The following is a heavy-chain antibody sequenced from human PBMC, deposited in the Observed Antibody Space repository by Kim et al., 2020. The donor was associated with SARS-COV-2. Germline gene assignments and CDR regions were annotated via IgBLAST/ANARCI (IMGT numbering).Heavy chain of an antibody. V-gene: IGHV3-11*05. Sequence: GGSLRLSCAASGFTFSDYYMSWIRQAPGKGLEWISFISSSGGYTNYANSVRGRFTISRDNAQNTLSLQMNSLGVEDTAVYYCARDRGRTEGYESDFWGQGSLAILPS. CDR2: ISSSGGYT. CDR1: GFTFSDYY. CDR3: ARDRGRTEGYESDF. J-gene: IGHJ4*02. D-gene: IGHD2-15*01.